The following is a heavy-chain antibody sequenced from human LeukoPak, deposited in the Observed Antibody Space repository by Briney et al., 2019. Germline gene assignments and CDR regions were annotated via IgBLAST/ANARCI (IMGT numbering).Heavy chain of an antibody. CDR1: GGSFSGYY. Sequence: SETLSLTCAVYGGSFSGYYWSWIRQPPGKGLEWIGEINHSGSTNYNPSLKSRVTISVDTSKNQFSLKLSSVTAADTAVYYCARGHSSSWSYIDYWGQGTLVTVSS. V-gene: IGHV4-34*01. CDR3: ARGHSSSWSYIDY. CDR2: INHSGST. J-gene: IGHJ4*02. D-gene: IGHD6-13*01.